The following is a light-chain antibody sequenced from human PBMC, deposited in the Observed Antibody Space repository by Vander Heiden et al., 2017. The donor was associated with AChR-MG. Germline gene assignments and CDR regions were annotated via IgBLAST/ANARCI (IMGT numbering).Light chain of an antibody. Sequence: QSALTQPASVSGSPGQSITISCTGTSNDIGGSDYVSWYQQYPGKAPHVISCDVSNRPPGISNRFSGSKSGNTAYLTISGLQAEDEADYYCGSYNIITTFKLLFGGGTKLTVL. CDR1: SNDIGGSDY. CDR3: GSYNIITTFKLL. V-gene: IGLV2-14*03. J-gene: IGLJ3*02. CDR2: DVS.